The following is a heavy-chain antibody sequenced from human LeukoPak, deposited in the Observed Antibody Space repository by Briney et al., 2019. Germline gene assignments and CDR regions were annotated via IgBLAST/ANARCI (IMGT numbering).Heavy chain of an antibody. J-gene: IGHJ3*02. Sequence: SEPLSLTCAVSGGSISGYYGSWLRQPPGMGPEWVGYIDYSGSTYYNPSLKIRVNISVDTSKNEFSLKLSSVTAADTAVYSCARPCLIVDIVATIRARLGGNGFDIWGQGTMVTVSS. D-gene: IGHD5-12*01. CDR3: ARPCLIVDIVATIRARLGGNGFDI. CDR2: IDYSGST. CDR1: GGSISGYY. V-gene: IGHV4-59*12.